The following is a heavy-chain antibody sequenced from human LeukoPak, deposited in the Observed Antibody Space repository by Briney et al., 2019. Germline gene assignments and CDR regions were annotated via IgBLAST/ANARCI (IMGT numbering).Heavy chain of an antibody. V-gene: IGHV4-4*07. CDR1: GGSISSYY. CDR3: ARGLRDFAPFY. Sequence: SESLSLTCTVSGGSISSYYWSWIRQPAGKGLEWMGRIYISGSANYNPSLKSRVTMSVDTSKNQFSLKLSSVTAADTAIYYCARGLRDFAPFYWGQGTLVTVSS. CDR2: IYISGSA. D-gene: IGHD2-21*01. J-gene: IGHJ4*02.